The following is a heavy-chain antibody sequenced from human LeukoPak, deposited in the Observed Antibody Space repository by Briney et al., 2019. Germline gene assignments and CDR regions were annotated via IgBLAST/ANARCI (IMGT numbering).Heavy chain of an antibody. CDR1: GGSFSGYY. CDR2: INHSGST. CDR3: ARDGGFGELSYYFDY. Sequence: PSETLSLTCAVYGGSFSGYYWSWIRQPPGKGLEWIGEINHSGSTNYNLSLKSRVTISVDTSKNQFSLKLSSVTAADTAVYYCARDGGFGELSYYFDYWGQGTLVTVSS. J-gene: IGHJ4*02. V-gene: IGHV4-34*01. D-gene: IGHD3-10*01.